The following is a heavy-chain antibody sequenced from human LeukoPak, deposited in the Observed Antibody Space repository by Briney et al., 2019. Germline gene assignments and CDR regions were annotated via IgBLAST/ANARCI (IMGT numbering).Heavy chain of an antibody. Sequence: PSETLSLTCAVYGGSFSGYYWSWIRQPPGKGLEWIGEINHSGSTNYNPSLKSRVTISVDTSKNQFSLKLSSVTAADTAVYYCARGLRWNYPLGWFDPWGQGTLVTVSS. D-gene: IGHD1-7*01. J-gene: IGHJ5*02. CDR3: ARGLRWNYPLGWFDP. CDR2: INHSGST. V-gene: IGHV4-34*01. CDR1: GGSFSGYY.